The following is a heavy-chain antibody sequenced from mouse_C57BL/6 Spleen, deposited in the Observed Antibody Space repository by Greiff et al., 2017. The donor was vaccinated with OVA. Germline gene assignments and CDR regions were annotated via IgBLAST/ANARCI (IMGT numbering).Heavy chain of an antibody. CDR3: AREGANWRFDY. V-gene: IGHV3-6*01. Sequence: DVKLQESGPGLVKPSQSLSLTCSVTGYSITSGYYWNWIRQFPGNQLEWMGYISYDGSNNYNPSLKNRISITRDTSKNQFFLKLNSVTTEDTATIYWAREGANWRFDYWGQGTTLTVSS. CDR1: GYSITSGYY. D-gene: IGHD4-1*01. CDR2: ISYDGSN. J-gene: IGHJ2*01.